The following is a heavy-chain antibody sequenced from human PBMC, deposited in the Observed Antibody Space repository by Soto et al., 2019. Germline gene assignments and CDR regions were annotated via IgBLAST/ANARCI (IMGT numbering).Heavy chain of an antibody. CDR3: AKDPTYYYDSSGYYTPYYFDY. CDR2: ISGSGGST. J-gene: IGHJ4*02. V-gene: IGHV3-23*01. Sequence: EVQLLESGGGLVQPGGSLRLSCAASGFTFSSYAMSWVRQAPGKGLEWVSAISGSGGSTYYADSVKGRFTISRDNSKNTLYLQRNSLRAEDTAVYYCAKDPTYYYDSSGYYTPYYFDYWGQGTLVTVSS. CDR1: GFTFSSYA. D-gene: IGHD3-22*01.